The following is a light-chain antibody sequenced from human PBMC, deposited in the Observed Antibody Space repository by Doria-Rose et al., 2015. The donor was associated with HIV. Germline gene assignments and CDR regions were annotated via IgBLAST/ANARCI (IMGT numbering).Light chain of an antibody. J-gene: IGKJ1*01. V-gene: IGKV3-20*01. CDR3: HQYASSRT. CDR1: QSVSANY. Sequence: VLTQSPGTLSLSPGERATLSCRASQSVSANYLAWYQQRPGQSPRLLIYGASSRATDIPDRFSGSGYGTDFTLTISRLEPEDFAVYYCHQYASSRTFGQGTKVEIK. CDR2: GAS.